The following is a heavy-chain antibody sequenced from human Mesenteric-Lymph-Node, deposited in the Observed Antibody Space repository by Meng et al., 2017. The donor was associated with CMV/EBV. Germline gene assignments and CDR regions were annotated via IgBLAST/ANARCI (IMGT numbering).Heavy chain of an antibody. V-gene: IGHV4-39*01. CDR1: GGAISGSSYY. CDR3: VVLDPLYYFDF. CDR2: IYFSGST. Sequence: SETLSLTCTVSGGAISGSSYYWGWIRQPPGKGLEWIGSIYFSGSTYYNPSLKSRVTISVDTSNNQFSLKLSSVTAADTAVYYCVVLDPLYYFDFWGQGTLVTVSS. D-gene: IGHD3/OR15-3a*01. J-gene: IGHJ4*02.